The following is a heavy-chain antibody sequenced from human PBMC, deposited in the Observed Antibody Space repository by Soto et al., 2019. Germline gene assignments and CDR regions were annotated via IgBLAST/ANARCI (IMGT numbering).Heavy chain of an antibody. CDR3: AAFGGSSWYRGWFDP. J-gene: IGHJ5*02. CDR2: IYYSGST. V-gene: IGHV4-59*08. CDR1: GGSISSYY. Sequence: SETLSLTCTVSGGSISSYYWSWIRQPPGKGLEWIGYIYYSGSTNYNPSLKSRVTISVDTSKNQFSLKLSSVTAADTAVYYCAAFGGSSWYRGWFDPWGQGTLFTVSS. D-gene: IGHD6-13*01.